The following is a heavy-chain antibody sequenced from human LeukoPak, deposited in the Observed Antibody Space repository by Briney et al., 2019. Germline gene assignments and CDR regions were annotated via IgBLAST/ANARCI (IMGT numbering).Heavy chain of an antibody. CDR3: ARVGYSYGYDFDY. CDR1: GYTFTGYY. J-gene: IGHJ4*02. CDR2: INPNSGGT. Sequence: ASVKVSCKASGYTFTGYYMHWVRQAPGQGLEWMGRINPNSGGTNYAQKFQGRVTMTRDTSISTAYMELSRLRSDDTAVYYCARVGYSYGYDFDYSGQGTLVTVSS. V-gene: IGHV1-2*06. D-gene: IGHD5-18*01.